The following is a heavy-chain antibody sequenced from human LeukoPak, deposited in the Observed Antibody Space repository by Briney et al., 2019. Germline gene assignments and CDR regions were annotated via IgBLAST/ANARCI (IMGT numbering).Heavy chain of an antibody. CDR3: ARCSSSIALDAFDI. V-gene: IGHV5-51*01. J-gene: IGHJ3*02. CDR1: RYNFTSYW. D-gene: IGHD6-13*01. CDR2: IYPGDSDT. Sequence: GESLKISCKGSRYNFTSYWIGWVRQMPGKGLEWMGIIYPGDSDTRYSPSFQGQVTISGDKSISTAYLQWSSLKASDTAMYYCARCSSSIALDAFDIWGQGTMVTVSS.